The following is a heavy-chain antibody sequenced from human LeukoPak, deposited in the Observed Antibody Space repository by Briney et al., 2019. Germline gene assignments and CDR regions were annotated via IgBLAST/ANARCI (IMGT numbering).Heavy chain of an antibody. V-gene: IGHV1-46*01. Sequence: GASVKVSCKASGYSFTSHYMHWVRQAPGQGLEWMGLINPRGTSTIYAEKFQGRIIMTRDMSTTTDYMELSSLKSDDTAVYYCARDNSIHERGWWFDPWAREPWSPSPQ. CDR2: INPRGTST. CDR1: GYSFTSHY. D-gene: IGHD4-23*01. J-gene: IGHJ5*02. CDR3: ARDNSIHERGWWFDP.